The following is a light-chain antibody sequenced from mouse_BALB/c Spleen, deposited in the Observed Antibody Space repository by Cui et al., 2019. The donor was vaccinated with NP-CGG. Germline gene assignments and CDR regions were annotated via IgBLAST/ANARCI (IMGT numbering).Light chain of an antibody. CDR2: GTN. V-gene: IGLV1*01. CDR3: ALWYSNHWV. J-gene: IGLJ1*01. CDR1: TGAVTTSNY. Sequence: QAVVTQESALTTSPGETVTPTFRSSTGAVTTSNYANWVQEKPDHLFTGLIGGTNNRAPGVPARFSGSLIGDKAALTITGAQTEDEAIYFCALWYSNHWVFGGGTKLTVL.